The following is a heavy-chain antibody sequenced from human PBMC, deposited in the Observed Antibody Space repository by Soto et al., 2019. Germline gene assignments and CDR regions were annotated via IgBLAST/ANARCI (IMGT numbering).Heavy chain of an antibody. D-gene: IGHD3-10*01. V-gene: IGHV4-34*01. CDR3: ARGRRVLLWFGELLYVDEWFDP. Sequence: SETLSLTCAVDGGAFSGYDWSCIRQPPGKGLEWIGEINHSGSTNYNPSLKSRVTISVDTSKNQFSLKLSSVTAADTAVYYCARGRRVLLWFGELLYVDEWFDPWGQGTLVTVS. CDR1: GGAFSGYD. J-gene: IGHJ5*02. CDR2: INHSGST.